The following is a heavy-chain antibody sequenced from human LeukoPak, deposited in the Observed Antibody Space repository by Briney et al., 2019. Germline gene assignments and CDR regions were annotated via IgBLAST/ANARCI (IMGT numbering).Heavy chain of an antibody. J-gene: IGHJ4*02. Sequence: GGSLRLSCAASGFTFSSYSMNWVRQAPGKGLEWVSYISSSSSTIYYADSVKGRFTISRYNAKNSLYLQMNSLRAEDTAVYYCASHFLYDFWSGYYNSDDYWGQGTLVTVSS. V-gene: IGHV3-48*01. D-gene: IGHD3-3*01. CDR3: ASHFLYDFWSGYYNSDDY. CDR1: GFTFSSYS. CDR2: ISSSSSTI.